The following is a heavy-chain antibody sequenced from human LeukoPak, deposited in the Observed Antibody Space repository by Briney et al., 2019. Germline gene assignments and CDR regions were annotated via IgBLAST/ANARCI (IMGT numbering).Heavy chain of an antibody. J-gene: IGHJ6*02. CDR1: GFTVSSNY. V-gene: IGHV3-53*01. CDR3: ARDRYYDILTGYWTYGMDV. CDR2: IYSGGST. Sequence: LTGGSLRLSCAASGFTVSSNYMSWVRQAPGKGLEWVSVIYSGGSTYYADSVKGRFTISRDNSKNTLYLQMNSLRAEDTAVYYCARDRYYDILTGYWTYGMDVWGQGTTVTVSS. D-gene: IGHD3-9*01.